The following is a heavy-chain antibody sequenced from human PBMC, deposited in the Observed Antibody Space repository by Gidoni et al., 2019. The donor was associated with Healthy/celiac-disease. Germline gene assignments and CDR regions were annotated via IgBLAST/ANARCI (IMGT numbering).Heavy chain of an antibody. CDR1: GGPISSSNW. Sequence: QVQLQESGPGLVKPSGTLSLTCAVSGGPISSSNWWSWVRQPPGKGLEWIGEIYHSGSTNYNPSLKSRVTISVDKSKNQFSLKLSSVTAADTAVYYCARRGYCSSTSCKNWFDPWGQGTLVTVSS. CDR3: ARRGYCSSTSCKNWFDP. D-gene: IGHD2-2*01. J-gene: IGHJ5*02. CDR2: IYHSGST. V-gene: IGHV4-4*02.